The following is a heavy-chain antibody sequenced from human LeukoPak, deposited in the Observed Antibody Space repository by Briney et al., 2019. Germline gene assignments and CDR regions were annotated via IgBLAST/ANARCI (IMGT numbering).Heavy chain of an antibody. D-gene: IGHD1-1*01. CDR2: ISSSSSYI. V-gene: IGHV3-21*01. Sequence: GGSPRLSCAASGFTFSSYSMNWVRQAPGEGLEWVSSISSSSSYIHYADSVRGRFTISRDNAKNSLFLQMNSLRGEDTAVYYCARCTTGKTFGSLREIKKSREIDYWGQGTLVTVSS. J-gene: IGHJ4*02. CDR3: ARCTTGKTFGSLREIKKSREIDY. CDR1: GFTFSSYS.